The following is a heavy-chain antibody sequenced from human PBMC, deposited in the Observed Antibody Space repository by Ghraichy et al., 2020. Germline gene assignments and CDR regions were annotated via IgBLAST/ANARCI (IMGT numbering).Heavy chain of an antibody. CDR3: VSDWTYTRQLYD. Sequence: ETLSLTCTVSGGSISSSSYYWGWIRQPPGKGLEWIGNIYFGGSTYYNPSLKSRVTISADASKNQFSLKMRSVTAADTAVYYCVSDWTYTRQLYDWGQGTLVTVSS. CDR1: GGSISSSSYY. V-gene: IGHV4-39*01. D-gene: IGHD2/OR15-2a*01. J-gene: IGHJ4*02. CDR2: IYFGGST.